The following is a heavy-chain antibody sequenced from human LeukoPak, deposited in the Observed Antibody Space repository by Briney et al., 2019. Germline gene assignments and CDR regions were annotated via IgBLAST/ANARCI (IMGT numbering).Heavy chain of an antibody. J-gene: IGHJ4*02. V-gene: IGHV4-34*01. D-gene: IGHD2-2*02. CDR2: INHSGST. CDR1: GGSFSGYY. CDR3: ARGRGIMGGYCSSTSCYRALDY. Sequence: KPSETLSLTCAVYGGSFSGYYWSWIRQPPGKGLEWIGEINHSGSTNYNPSLKSRVTISADTSKNQFSLKLSSVTAADTAVYYCARGRGIMGGYCSSTSCYRALDYWGQGTLVTVSS.